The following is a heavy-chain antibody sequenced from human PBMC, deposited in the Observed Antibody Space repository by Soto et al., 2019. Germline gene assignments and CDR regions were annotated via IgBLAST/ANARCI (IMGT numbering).Heavy chain of an antibody. J-gene: IGHJ4*02. V-gene: IGHV4-30-4*01. D-gene: IGHD3-10*01. Sequence: SLSRTCAVPGGSISSGDHYWRWRRKAPVKGMEWIGYIYDNWMTYYNPCVKSRVTISVDTSKIHYFVKLSSVTAADTAVYYCASSLVGGSRSFWDIWGQGSSVTVSS. CDR3: ASSLVGGSRSFWDI. CDR2: IYDNWMT. CDR1: GGSISSGDHY.